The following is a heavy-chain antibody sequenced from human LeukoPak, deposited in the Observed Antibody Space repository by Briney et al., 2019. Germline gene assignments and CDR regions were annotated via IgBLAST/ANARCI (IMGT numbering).Heavy chain of an antibody. CDR2: GYTSGNS. Sequence: SETLSLTCTVSGGSISHYYWSWIRHSPVRGLEWIGYGYTSGNSNANPSLTIRVTISVDASKNQFSLKMTSETAADTAIYDCVRYYVRALRGAGGWFDPWGQGTLVTVSS. CDR3: VRYYVRALRGAGGWFDP. D-gene: IGHD3-10*02. V-gene: IGHV4-4*08. J-gene: IGHJ5*02. CDR1: GGSISHYY.